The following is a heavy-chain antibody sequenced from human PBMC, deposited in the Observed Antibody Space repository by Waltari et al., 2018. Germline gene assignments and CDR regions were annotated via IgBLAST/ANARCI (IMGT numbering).Heavy chain of an antibody. CDR1: GDSVTSPNW. D-gene: IGHD2-15*01. V-gene: IGHV4-4*02. Sequence: QLQLQESGPGLVKPSGTLSLSCAVSGDSVTSPNWWSWVRQSPQRGLDWIGQVLSTGKTNYSPSFASRVTMSLDASNNQFSLKVTSATAADTAVYYCARDRGRGLYLDAWGPGTLVTVSP. J-gene: IGHJ5*02. CDR3: ARDRGRGLYLDA. CDR2: VLSTGKT.